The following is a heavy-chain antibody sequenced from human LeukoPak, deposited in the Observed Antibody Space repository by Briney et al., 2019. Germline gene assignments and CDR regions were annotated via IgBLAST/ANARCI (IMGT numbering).Heavy chain of an antibody. CDR2: IIPILGIA. CDR1: GGTFSSYA. J-gene: IGHJ4*02. Sequence: SVKVSCKASGGTFSSYAISWVRQAPGQGLEWMGRIIPILGIANYAQKFQGRVTITADKSTSTAYMELSSLRSEDTAVYYCARGATGTYYDYVWGSYRHPEFDYWGQGTLVTVSS. D-gene: IGHD3-16*02. V-gene: IGHV1-69*04. CDR3: ARGATGTYYDYVWGSYRHPEFDY.